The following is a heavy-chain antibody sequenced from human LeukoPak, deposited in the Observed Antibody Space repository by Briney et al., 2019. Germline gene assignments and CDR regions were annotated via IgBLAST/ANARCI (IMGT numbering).Heavy chain of an antibody. CDR2: ISGSGGNT. J-gene: IGHJ6*02. CDR1: GITFSNYA. Sequence: PGGSLRLSCAASGITFSNYAMSWVRQAPGKGLEWVSAISGSGGNTYYADSVKGRFTISRDNSKNTLYLQMNSLRAEDTAVYYCAKDPRYYYYGMDVWGQGTTATVSS. V-gene: IGHV3-23*01. CDR3: AKDPRYYYYGMDV.